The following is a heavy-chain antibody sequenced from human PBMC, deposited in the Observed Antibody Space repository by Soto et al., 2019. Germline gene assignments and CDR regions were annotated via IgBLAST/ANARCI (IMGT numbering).Heavy chain of an antibody. D-gene: IGHD2-21*01. Sequence: PSETLSLTCTVSGGSIISYYWSWIRQPPGKGLEWIGYIYYSGSTNYNPSLKSRVTISVDTSKNQFSLKLSSVTAADTAVYYCANIPGEHYYYYYMDVWGKGTTVTVSS. V-gene: IGHV4-59*08. CDR3: ANIPGEHYYYYYMDV. CDR2: IYYSGST. J-gene: IGHJ6*03. CDR1: GGSIISYY.